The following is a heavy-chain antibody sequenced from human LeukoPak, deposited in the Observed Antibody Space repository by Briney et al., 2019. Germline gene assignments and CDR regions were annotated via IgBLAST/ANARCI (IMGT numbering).Heavy chain of an antibody. J-gene: IGHJ5*02. CDR3: AREVATLNWFDP. D-gene: IGHD5-12*01. V-gene: IGHV1-18*04. CDR1: GYTFTSYG. CDR2: ISAYNGNT. Sequence: ASVKVSCKASGYTFTSYGISWVRQAPGQGLEWMGWISAYNGNTNYAQKLQGRDTMTTDTSTSTAYMELRSLRSDDTAVYYCAREVATLNWFDPWGQGTLVTVSS.